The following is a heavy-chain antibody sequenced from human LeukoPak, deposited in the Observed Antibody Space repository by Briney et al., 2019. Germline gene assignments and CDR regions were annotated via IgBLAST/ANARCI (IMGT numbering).Heavy chain of an antibody. CDR2: INHSGST. J-gene: IGHJ5*02. CDR1: GGSFSGYY. V-gene: IGHV4-34*01. Sequence: SETLSLTCAAYGGSFSGYYWSWIRQPPGKGLEWIGEINHSGSTNYNPSLKSRVTISVDTSKNQFSLKLSSVTAADTAVYYCARESYYDSSGSNWFDRWGQGTLVTVSS. D-gene: IGHD3-22*01. CDR3: ARESYYDSSGSNWFDR.